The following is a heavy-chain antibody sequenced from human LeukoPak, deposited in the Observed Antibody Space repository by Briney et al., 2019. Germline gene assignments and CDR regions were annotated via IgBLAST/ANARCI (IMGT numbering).Heavy chain of an antibody. Sequence: SVKVSCKASGGTFSSYAISWVRQAPGQGLEWMGGIIPIFGTANYAQKFQGRVTITADESTSTAYMELSGLGSEDTAVYYCARDPSTVTTGFDYWGQGTLVTVSS. V-gene: IGHV1-69*01. CDR2: IIPIFGTA. CDR1: GGTFSSYA. J-gene: IGHJ4*02. CDR3: ARDPSTVTTGFDY. D-gene: IGHD4-17*01.